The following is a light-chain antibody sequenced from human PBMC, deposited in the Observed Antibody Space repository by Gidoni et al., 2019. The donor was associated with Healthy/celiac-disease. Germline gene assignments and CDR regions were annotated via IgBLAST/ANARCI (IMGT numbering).Light chain of an antibody. CDR3: QQYNNWPPGT. V-gene: IGKV3-15*01. CDR1: QSVSSK. CDR2: GPS. Sequence: EVVMTQSPATQSVSPGDRATPACRASQSVSSKLAWYQQKPGQAPSLLIYGPSTRATGIPARFSGSGSGTEFILTISSLQSEDFAVYYCQQYNNWPPGTFGQGTKVEIK. J-gene: IGKJ1*01.